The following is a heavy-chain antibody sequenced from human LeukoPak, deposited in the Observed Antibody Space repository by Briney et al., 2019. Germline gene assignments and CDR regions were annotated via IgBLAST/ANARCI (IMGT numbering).Heavy chain of an antibody. V-gene: IGHV4-31*01. CDR3: ARGRTSRASAFDY. D-gene: IGHD1/OR15-1a*01. Sequence: SQTLSLTCTVSGGSISSGGYYCSWIRQHPGKRLEWIGYIPYSVSTYYNPPLKSLVTLSVDTSKNPFSLKLSSVTAADTAVYYCARGRTSRASAFDYWGLGTLVTVSS. J-gene: IGHJ4*02. CDR1: GGSISSGGYY. CDR2: IPYSVST.